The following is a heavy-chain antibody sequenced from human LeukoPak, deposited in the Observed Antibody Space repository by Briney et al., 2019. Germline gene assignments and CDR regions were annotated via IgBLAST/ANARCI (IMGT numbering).Heavy chain of an antibody. CDR1: GGTFSSYA. J-gene: IGHJ4*02. D-gene: IGHD3-22*01. CDR2: IIPILGIA. V-gene: IGHV1-69*04. Sequence: GASVKVSCKASGGTFSSYAISWVRQAPRQGLEWMGRIIPILGIANYAQKFQGRVTITADKSTSTAYMELSSLRSEDTAVYYCARARDYYDSSGYYTYWGQGTLVTVSS. CDR3: ARARDYYDSSGYYTY.